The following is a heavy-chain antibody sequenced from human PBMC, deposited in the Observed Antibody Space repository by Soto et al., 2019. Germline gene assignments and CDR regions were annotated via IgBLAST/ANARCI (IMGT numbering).Heavy chain of an antibody. J-gene: IGHJ5*02. Sequence: GGSLRPSCAASGFTFSSYAIHWVRQASGEGLEYVSAISSNGGSTYYANSVKGRFTISRDNSKNTLYLQMGSLRAEDMAVYYCARDRAGRLRYFDWLLYAWGKGTLVTVSS. D-gene: IGHD3-9*01. V-gene: IGHV3-64*01. CDR2: ISSNGGST. CDR1: GFTFSSYA. CDR3: ARDRAGRLRYFDWLLYA.